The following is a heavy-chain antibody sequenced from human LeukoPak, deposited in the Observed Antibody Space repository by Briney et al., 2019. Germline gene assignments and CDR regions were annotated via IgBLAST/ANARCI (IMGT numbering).Heavy chain of an antibody. CDR1: GFTFSSYG. D-gene: IGHD3-3*01. CDR2: IRYDGSNK. V-gene: IGHV3-30*02. J-gene: IGHJ4*01. Sequence: GGSLRLSCAASGFTFSSYGMHWVRQAPGKGLEWVAFIRYDGSNKYYADSVKGRFTISRDNSKNTLYLQMNSLRAEDTAVYYCAKTNKLRFLEWLLADYWGXXXLVTVSS. CDR3: AKTNKLRFLEWLLADY.